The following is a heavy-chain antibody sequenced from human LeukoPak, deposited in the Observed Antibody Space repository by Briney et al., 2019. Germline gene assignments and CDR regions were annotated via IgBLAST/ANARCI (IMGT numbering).Heavy chain of an antibody. CDR3: ARPRGIHGDFLVY. D-gene: IGHD4-17*01. CDR1: GFTFSSYA. V-gene: IGHV3-30-3*01. Sequence: PGGSLRLSCAASGFTFSSYAMHWVRQAPGKGLEWVAVISYDGSNKYYADSVKGRFTISRDNSKNTPYLQMNSLRAEDTAVYYCARPRGIHGDFLVYWGQGTLVTVSS. CDR2: ISYDGSNK. J-gene: IGHJ4*02.